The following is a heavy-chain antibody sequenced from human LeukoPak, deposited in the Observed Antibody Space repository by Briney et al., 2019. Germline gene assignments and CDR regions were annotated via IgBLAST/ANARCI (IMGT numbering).Heavy chain of an antibody. D-gene: IGHD3-22*01. CDR3: ARSTGFYTTYYMDV. J-gene: IGHJ6*03. Sequence: SETLSLTCTVSGDSMGNYYWNWLRQPAGKGLEWIGRIRSDGTTYANPSLESAVTTSVDTSNNHISLRLSSAIAADTAVYYCARSTGFYTTYYMDVWGKGTTVTVSS. CDR1: GDSMGNYY. V-gene: IGHV4-4*07. CDR2: IRSDGTT.